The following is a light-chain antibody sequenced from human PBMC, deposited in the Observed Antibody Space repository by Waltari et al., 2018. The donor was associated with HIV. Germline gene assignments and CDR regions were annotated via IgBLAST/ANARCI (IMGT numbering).Light chain of an antibody. CDR2: YKSDSVK. Sequence: QAVLTQPASLSASPGASASLTSTLRSGINVGTYSVYWYQQKPGSPPQYLLRYKSDSVKQQGSGVPSRFSGSKDASANAGILLISGLQSEDEADYYCMIWHSSAWVFGGGTKLTVL. V-gene: IGLV5-45*01. CDR1: SGINVGTYS. CDR3: MIWHSSAWV. J-gene: IGLJ3*02.